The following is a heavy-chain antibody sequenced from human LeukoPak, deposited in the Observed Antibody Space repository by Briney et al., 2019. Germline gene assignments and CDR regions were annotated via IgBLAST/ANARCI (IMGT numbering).Heavy chain of an antibody. CDR2: ISSSSYI. J-gene: IGHJ4*02. D-gene: IGHD2-2*03. V-gene: IGHV3-21*01. CDR1: GFTFSSYS. CDR3: ARRGDGYCSSTSCYEGCYFDY. Sequence: GRSLRLSCAASGFTFSSYSMNWVRQAPGKGLEWVSSISSSSYIYYADSVKGRFTISRDNAKNSLYLQMNSLRAEDTAVYYCARRGDGYCSSTSCYEGCYFDYWGQGTLVTVSS.